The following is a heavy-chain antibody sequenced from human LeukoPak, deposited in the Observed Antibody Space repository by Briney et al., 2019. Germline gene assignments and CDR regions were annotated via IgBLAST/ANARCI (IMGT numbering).Heavy chain of an antibody. CDR1: GGSFSGYY. CDR2: IIHSGST. V-gene: IGHV4-34*12. J-gene: IGHJ4*02. Sequence: PSETLSLTCAVYGGSFSGYYWSWIRQPPGKGLEWIGEIIHSGSTNYNPSLKSRVTISVDTSKKQFSLKLSSVTAADTAVYYCARAMVRGLVPFPPFDYWGQGTLVTVSS. CDR3: ARAMVRGLVPFPPFDY. D-gene: IGHD3-10*01.